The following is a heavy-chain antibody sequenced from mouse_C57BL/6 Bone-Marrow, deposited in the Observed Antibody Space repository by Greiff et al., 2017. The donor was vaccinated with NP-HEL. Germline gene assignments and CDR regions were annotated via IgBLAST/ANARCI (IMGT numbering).Heavy chain of an antibody. J-gene: IGHJ3*01. CDR1: GYTFTSYG. CDR2: IYPRSGNT. CDR3: AREGEIYYSGTWFAY. V-gene: IGHV1-81*01. Sequence: QVQLKQSGAELARPGASVKLSCKASGYTFTSYGISWVKQRTGRGLEWIGEIYPRSGNTYYNEKFKGKATLTADKSSSTAYMELRVLTSVHSSVYFCAREGEIYYSGTWFAYWGQGTLVTVSA. D-gene: IGHD1-1*01.